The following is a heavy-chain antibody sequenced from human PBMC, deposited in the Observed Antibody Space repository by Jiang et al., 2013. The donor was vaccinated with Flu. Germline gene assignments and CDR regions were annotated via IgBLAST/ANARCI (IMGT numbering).Heavy chain of an antibody. CDR1: SSYA. CDR3: ARDSIGYGDSGVYFDY. Sequence: SSYAISWVRQAPGQGLEWMGGIIPILGIANYAQKFQGRVTITADKSTSTAYMELSRLRSDDTAVYYCARDSIGYGDSGVYFDYWGQGTLVTVSS. J-gene: IGHJ4*02. V-gene: IGHV1-69*10. D-gene: IGHD4-17*01. CDR2: IIPILGIA.